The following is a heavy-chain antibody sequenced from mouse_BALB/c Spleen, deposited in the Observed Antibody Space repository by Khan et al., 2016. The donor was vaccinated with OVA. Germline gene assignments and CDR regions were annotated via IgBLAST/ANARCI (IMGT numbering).Heavy chain of an antibody. Sequence: QLQLQQSGTDLARPGASVKVSCKASGYTFTDFYITWVKQRTGQGLEWIGEIYPGSGNTYYNEHFKGKATLTADKSSNTAYMQRRRLTDEGTAVYACESIDTTSLDYWGQGTNLTVSS. CDR2: IYPGSGNT. CDR1: GYTFTDFY. CDR3: ESIDTTSLDY. J-gene: IGHJ2*01. D-gene: IGHD1-1*01. V-gene: IGHV1-77*01.